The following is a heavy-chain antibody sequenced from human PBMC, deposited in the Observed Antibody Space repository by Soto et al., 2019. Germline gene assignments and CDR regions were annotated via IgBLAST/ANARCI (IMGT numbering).Heavy chain of an antibody. V-gene: IGHV1-2*02. Sequence: GASVKVSCKASGYTFTGYFIHWVRQAPGEGLEWVGYINPNSGVTKYAPRFLGRVTMTRDTSISTAYMELSRLRSDDTAVYYCARDFIVVVPAAQVVWFDPWGQGTLVTVSS. CDR3: ARDFIVVVPAAQVVWFDP. CDR2: INPNSGVT. D-gene: IGHD2-2*01. J-gene: IGHJ5*02. CDR1: GYTFTGYF.